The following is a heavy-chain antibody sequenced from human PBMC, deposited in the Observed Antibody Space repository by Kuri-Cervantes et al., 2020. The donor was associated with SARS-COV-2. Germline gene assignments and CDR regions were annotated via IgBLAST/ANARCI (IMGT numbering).Heavy chain of an antibody. CDR3: AKDSLSSGWPLSNLLK. D-gene: IGHD6-19*01. CDR2: IRYDGSNK. V-gene: IGHV3-30*02. Sequence: GESLKISCAASGFTFSSYGMHWVRQAPGKGLEWVAFIRYDGSNKYYADSVKGRFTISRDNSKNTLYLQMNSLRAEDTAVYYCAKDSLSSGWPLSNLLKWGQGNLVNVSS. J-gene: IGHJ4*02. CDR1: GFTFSSYG.